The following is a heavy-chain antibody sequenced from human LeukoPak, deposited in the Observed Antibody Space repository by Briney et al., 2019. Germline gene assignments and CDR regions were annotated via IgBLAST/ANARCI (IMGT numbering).Heavy chain of an antibody. CDR3: ARDQYRLELPYY. V-gene: IGHV4-59*01. J-gene: IGHJ4*02. Sequence: SETLSLTCTVSGGSISSYYWSWIRQPPGKGLEWIGYIYYSGSTNYNPSLKSRVTISVDTSKNQFSLKLSSVTAAATAVYYCARDQYRLELPYYWGQGTLVTVSS. CDR1: GGSISSYY. D-gene: IGHD1-7*01. CDR2: IYYSGST.